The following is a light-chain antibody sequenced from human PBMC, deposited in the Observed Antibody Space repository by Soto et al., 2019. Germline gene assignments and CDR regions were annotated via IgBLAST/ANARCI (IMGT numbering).Light chain of an antibody. CDR3: QQRSNWPPIT. CDR2: DAS. CDR1: QSVSRY. V-gene: IGKV3-11*01. Sequence: EIVLTHSPGTLSLSPGERATLSCTASQSVSRYLAWYQQKPGQPPRLLIYDASNRATGIPARLSGSGSGTDFTITISSLEPEEFAVYYCQQRSNWPPITFGQGTRLEIK. J-gene: IGKJ5*01.